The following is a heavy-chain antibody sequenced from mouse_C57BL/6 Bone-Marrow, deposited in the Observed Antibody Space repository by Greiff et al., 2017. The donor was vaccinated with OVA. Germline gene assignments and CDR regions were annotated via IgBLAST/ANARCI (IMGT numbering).Heavy chain of an antibody. CDR2: ISNGGGST. V-gene: IGHV5-12*01. D-gene: IGHD2-3*01. Sequence: DVQLVESGGGLVQPGGSLKLSCAASGFTFSDYYMYWVRQTPEKRLEWVAYISNGGGSTYYPDTVKGRFTISRDNAKNTLYLQMSRLKSEDTAMYYCARHRGYYYDYWGQGTSVTVSS. CDR3: ARHRGYYYDY. J-gene: IGHJ4*01. CDR1: GFTFSDYY.